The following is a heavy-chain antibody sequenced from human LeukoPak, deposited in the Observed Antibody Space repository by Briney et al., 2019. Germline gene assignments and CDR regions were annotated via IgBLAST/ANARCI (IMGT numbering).Heavy chain of an antibody. J-gene: IGHJ4*02. CDR1: GCSFSNYW. CDR2: IKQDGSET. Sequence: GGSLRLSCAASGCSFSNYWMTWVRQAAGRGLEWVANIKQDGSETHYVDSVKGRFTISRDNAENSLYLRMNSLRTGDTAVYFCARMVKDSGPSRPLDSWGQGPLVTVSS. CDR3: ARMVKDSGPSRPLDS. V-gene: IGHV3-7*01. D-gene: IGHD5-18*01.